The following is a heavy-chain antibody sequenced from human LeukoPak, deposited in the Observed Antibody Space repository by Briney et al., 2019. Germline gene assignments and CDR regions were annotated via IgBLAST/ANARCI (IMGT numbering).Heavy chain of an antibody. D-gene: IGHD2-15*01. CDR2: ISGSGGST. CDR3: AKPKAGYCSGGSCYYDY. J-gene: IGHJ4*02. CDR1: GFTFSSYA. Sequence: GGSLRLSCAASGFTFSSYAMTWVRQAPGKGLEWVSAISGSGGSTYYADSVKGRFTISRDNSKNTLYLQMNSLRAEDTAVYYCAKPKAGYCSGGSCYYDYWSQGTLVTVSS. V-gene: IGHV3-23*01.